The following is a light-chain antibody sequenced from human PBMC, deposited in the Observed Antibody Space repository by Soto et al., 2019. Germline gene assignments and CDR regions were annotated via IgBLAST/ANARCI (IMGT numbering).Light chain of an antibody. CDR2: DVS. V-gene: IGKV3-11*01. CDR1: QSVSFY. Sequence: EIVLTQSPATLSLSPGERATLSCRASQSVSFYLAWYQQKPGQAPRLLVYDVSNRAPGVPDRFSGSGSETDFTLTISSLGPEDFAIYYCQQRSNWPPMYTFGQGTKLEIK. CDR3: QQRSNWPPMYT. J-gene: IGKJ2*01.